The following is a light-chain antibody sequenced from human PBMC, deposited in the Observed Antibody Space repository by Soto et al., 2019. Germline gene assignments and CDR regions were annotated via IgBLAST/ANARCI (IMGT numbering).Light chain of an antibody. J-gene: IGLJ3*02. V-gene: IGLV1-40*01. CDR2: VNI. Sequence: QLVLTQPPSMSGAPGQRFTFSCTGSTSEIGAGYDVHWYQQFPGTPPNLLINVNINRPSGVPDRFSGSKSGTSASLAITGLQAEDEADYYCQSYDSSLGGSKGVFGGGTKLTVL. CDR1: TSEIGAGYD. CDR3: QSYDSSLGGSKGV.